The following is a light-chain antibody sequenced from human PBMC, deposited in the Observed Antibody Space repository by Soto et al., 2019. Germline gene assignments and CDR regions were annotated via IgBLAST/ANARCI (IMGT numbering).Light chain of an antibody. CDR3: QQSYSTPPWT. CDR1: QSISSY. V-gene: IGKV1-39*01. CDR2: AAS. Sequence: DIQMTQSPSSLSASVGDRVTITCRASQSISSYLNWYQQKPGKAPKLLIYAASSLQSGVPSRFSGSGSGTDLTLTISSLQPEDFAPFYCQQSYSTPPWTFGQGTKVEIK. J-gene: IGKJ1*01.